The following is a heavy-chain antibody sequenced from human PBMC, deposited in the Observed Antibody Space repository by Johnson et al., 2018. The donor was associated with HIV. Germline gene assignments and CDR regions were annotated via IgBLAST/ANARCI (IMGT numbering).Heavy chain of an antibody. D-gene: IGHD3-3*01. Sequence: VQLVESGGGLIQIGGSLRLSCAASGFTFSNAWMSWVRQAPGKGLEWVSEVSAGGGSTYYADSVKGRFTISRDNSKNTLYLQMNSLKTEDTAVYYCTTDGITIFGVVVTADDAFDIWGQGTMVTVSS. J-gene: IGHJ3*02. CDR3: TTDGITIFGVVVTADDAFDI. V-gene: IGHV3-23*04. CDR1: GFTFSNAW. CDR2: VSAGGGST.